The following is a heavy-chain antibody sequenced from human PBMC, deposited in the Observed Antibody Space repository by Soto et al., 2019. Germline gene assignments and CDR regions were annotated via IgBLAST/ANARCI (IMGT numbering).Heavy chain of an antibody. D-gene: IGHD6-6*01. Sequence: PSETLSLTCGVSGYSLTSGYHWGWIRQPPGKGLEWIGTIYHSGTTYYNPSLMSRVTMSVDTSKNQFSLKVTSATAADTAVYSCVRVYGRSSCFFDSWGRGTLVTVSS. CDR3: VRVYGRSSCFFDS. CDR2: IYHSGTT. V-gene: IGHV4-38-2*01. J-gene: IGHJ4*02. CDR1: GYSLTSGYH.